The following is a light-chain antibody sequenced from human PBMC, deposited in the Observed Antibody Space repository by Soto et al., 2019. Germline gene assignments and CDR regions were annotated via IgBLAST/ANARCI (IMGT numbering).Light chain of an antibody. CDR1: SSDVGGYNY. CDR3: GSYAGSYNWV. Sequence: QSALTQPRSVSGSPGQSVTISCTGTSSDVGGYNYVSWYQQHPGKAPKLMIYDVSKRPSGVPDRFSGSKSGNTASLTISGLQAGDEADYYCGSYAGSYNWVFGGGTTLTVL. J-gene: IGLJ3*02. CDR2: DVS. V-gene: IGLV2-11*01.